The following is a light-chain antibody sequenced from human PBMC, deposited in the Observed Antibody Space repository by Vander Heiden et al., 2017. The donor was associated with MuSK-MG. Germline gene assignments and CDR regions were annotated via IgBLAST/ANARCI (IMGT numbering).Light chain of an antibody. V-gene: IGKV1-33*01. CDR2: DAS. CDR3: QQVHNLPIT. CDR1: QDIRNY. Sequence: DIQMTQSPSSLSASVGDRVTITCQASQDIRNYLNWYQQKPGAAPKLLIYDASNLETGVPSRFSGNESGTHFTFTISSLQPDDIATYYCQQVHNLPITFGGGTKVEI. J-gene: IGKJ4*01.